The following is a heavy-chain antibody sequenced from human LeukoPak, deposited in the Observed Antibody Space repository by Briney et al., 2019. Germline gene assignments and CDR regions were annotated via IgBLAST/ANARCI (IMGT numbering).Heavy chain of an antibody. CDR1: GGSINSNNYY. D-gene: IGHD6-13*01. J-gene: IGHJ4*02. V-gene: IGHV4-39*01. CDR3: ARQGRQQLVPEFDY. CDR2: IYYSGST. Sequence: TSETLSLTCTFSGGSINSNNYYWGWIRQPPGKGLEWIGSIYYSGSTYYNPSLKSRVTISRDTSKNQFSLKLSSVTAADTAVYFCARQGRQQLVPEFDYWGQGTLVTVSS.